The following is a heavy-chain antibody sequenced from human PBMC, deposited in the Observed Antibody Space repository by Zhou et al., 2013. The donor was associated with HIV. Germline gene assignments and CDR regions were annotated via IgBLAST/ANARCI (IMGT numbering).Heavy chain of an antibody. CDR1: GGTFSNYA. Sequence: QVQLVQSGAEVKKPGSSVKVSCKASGGTFSNYAITWVRQAPGQGLEWMGWINPNSGGTNYAQKFQGRVTMTRDTSISTAYMELSRLRSDDTAVYYCARGAIVVILDYWGQGTLVTVSS. V-gene: IGHV1-2*02. J-gene: IGHJ4*02. CDR2: INPNSGGT. D-gene: IGHD3-22*01. CDR3: ARGAIVVILDY.